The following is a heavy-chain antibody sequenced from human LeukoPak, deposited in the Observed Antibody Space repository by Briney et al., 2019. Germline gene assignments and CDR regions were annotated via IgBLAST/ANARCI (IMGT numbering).Heavy chain of an antibody. Sequence: ASVKVSCKASGYTFTSYGISRVRQAPGQGLEWMGWISAYNGNTNYAQKLQGRVTMTTDTSTSTAYMELRSLRSDDTAVYYCARAWVAAVAGTPFDYWGQGTLVTVSS. V-gene: IGHV1-18*01. D-gene: IGHD6-13*01. CDR2: ISAYNGNT. CDR3: ARAWVAAVAGTPFDY. J-gene: IGHJ4*02. CDR1: GYTFTSYG.